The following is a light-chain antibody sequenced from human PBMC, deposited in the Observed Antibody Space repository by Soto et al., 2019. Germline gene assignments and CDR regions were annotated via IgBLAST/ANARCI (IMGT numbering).Light chain of an antibody. CDR1: QRINIY. CDR3: QQSFSTPT. V-gene: IGKV1-39*01. Sequence: DIQMTQSPSSLSTSLGDRVTITCRASQRINIYLNWYRQKPGKAPELLIYSASNLQSGVPSRFSGSGSGTDFTLTISGLQSVDFATYYCQQSFSTPTFGQGTRLEIK. J-gene: IGKJ5*01. CDR2: SAS.